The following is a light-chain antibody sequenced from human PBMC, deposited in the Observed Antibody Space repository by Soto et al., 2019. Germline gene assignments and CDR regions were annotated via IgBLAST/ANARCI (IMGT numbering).Light chain of an antibody. Sequence: DIQMTQSPATLXVSXVDCVTITXXASQTISSWLAWYQQKPGKAPKLLIFAASSLQSGVPSRLSGSGSGTDFTLTISSLQPEDFATYFCQQGYSRPRTFGQGTKVDIK. J-gene: IGKJ1*01. CDR3: QQGYSRPRT. CDR2: AAS. CDR1: QTISSW. V-gene: IGKV1-39*01.